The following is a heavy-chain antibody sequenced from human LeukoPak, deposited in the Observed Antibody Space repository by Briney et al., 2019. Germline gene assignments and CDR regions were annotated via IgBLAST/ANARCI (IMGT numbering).Heavy chain of an antibody. Sequence: ASVKVSCKASGYTFTSYGISWVRQAPGQGLEWMGWISAYNGNTNYAQKLQGRVTMTTDTSTSTAYMELSSLRSEDTAVYYCARDRHGNGFNWFDPWGQGTLVTVSS. J-gene: IGHJ5*02. CDR3: ARDRHGNGFNWFDP. CDR2: ISAYNGNT. D-gene: IGHD3-3*01. CDR1: GYTFTSYG. V-gene: IGHV1-18*01.